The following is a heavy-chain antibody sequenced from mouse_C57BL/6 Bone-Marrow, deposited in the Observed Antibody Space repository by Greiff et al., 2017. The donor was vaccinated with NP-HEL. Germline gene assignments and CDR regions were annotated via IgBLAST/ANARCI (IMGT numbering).Heavy chain of an antibody. CDR1: GFNIKDDY. CDR2: IDPENGDT. D-gene: IGHD2-12*01. CDR3: TSYDKRYFDV. Sequence: EVQLQQSGAELVRPGASVKLSCTASGFNIKDDYMHWVKQRPEQGLEWIGWIDPENGDTEYASKFQGKATITADTSSNTAYLQLSSLTSEDTAVYYCTSYDKRYFDVWGTGTTVTVSS. V-gene: IGHV14-4*01. J-gene: IGHJ1*03.